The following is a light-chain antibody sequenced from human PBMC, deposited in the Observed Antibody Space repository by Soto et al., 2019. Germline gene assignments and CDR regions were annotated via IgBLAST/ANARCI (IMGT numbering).Light chain of an antibody. V-gene: IGLV2-14*01. CDR3: SSYTISSTWV. J-gene: IGLJ3*02. CDR1: SSDVGGYNY. Sequence: QSALTQPASVSGSPGQSITISCTGTSSDVGGYNYVSCYQQHPGKAPKLMIYDVSNRPSGVSNRFSGSKSGNTASLTISGLQAQDEAEYYCSSYTISSTWVFGGGTKLTVL. CDR2: DVS.